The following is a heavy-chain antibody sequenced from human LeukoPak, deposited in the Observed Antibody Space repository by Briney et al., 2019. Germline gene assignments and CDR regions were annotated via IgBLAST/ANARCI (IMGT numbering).Heavy chain of an antibody. D-gene: IGHD6-6*01. CDR1: GFTFSSYA. CDR2: ISGSGGST. Sequence: GGSLRLSCAASGFTFSSYAMSWVRQAPGKGLEWVSAISGSGGSTYYADSVKGRFTISRDNSKNTLYLQMNGLRAEDTAVYYCAKDSLAARFYYGMDVWGQGTTVTVSS. V-gene: IGHV3-23*01. J-gene: IGHJ6*02. CDR3: AKDSLAARFYYGMDV.